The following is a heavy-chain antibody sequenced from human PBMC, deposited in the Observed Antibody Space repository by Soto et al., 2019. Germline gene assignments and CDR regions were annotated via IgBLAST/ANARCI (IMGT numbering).Heavy chain of an antibody. CDR1: GGSFSGYY. J-gene: IGHJ4*02. CDR3: ARVRRYSSNPIDY. CDR2: INHSGST. Sequence: SETLSLTCAVYGGSFSGYYWSWIRQPPGKGLEWIGEINHSGSTNYNPSLKSRVTISVDTSKNQFSLRLSSVTAADTAVYYCARVRRYSSNPIDYWGQGTLVTVSS. D-gene: IGHD5-18*01. V-gene: IGHV4-34*01.